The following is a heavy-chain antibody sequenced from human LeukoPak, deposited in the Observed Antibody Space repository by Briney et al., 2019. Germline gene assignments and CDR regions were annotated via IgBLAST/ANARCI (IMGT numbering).Heavy chain of an antibody. CDR1: GFTFSNAR. V-gene: IGHV3-15*01. D-gene: IGHD3-22*01. CDR2: IKSKTDGGTT. J-gene: IGHJ4*02. Sequence: PGGSLRLSCAASGFTFSNARMSWVRQAPGKGLEWVGRIKSKTDGGTTDYAAPVKGRFTISRDDSKNTLYLQMNSLKTEDTAVYYCTTVAVNYYDSSGYYEPFDYWGQGTLVTVSS. CDR3: TTVAVNYYDSSGYYEPFDY.